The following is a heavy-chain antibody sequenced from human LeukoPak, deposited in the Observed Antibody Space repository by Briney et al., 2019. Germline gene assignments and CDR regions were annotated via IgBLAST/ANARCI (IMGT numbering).Heavy chain of an antibody. Sequence: GGSLRLSCAASGFTFSNYAVHWVRQAPGKGLEWVSSISRTSDYIFYADSVKGRFTISSDNAKNSLYLQMNSLRAEDTAVYYCERNVTSWAQGDDAFELCGQGTVVTVSS. CDR1: GFTFSNYA. CDR3: ERNVTSWAQGDDAFEL. D-gene: IGHD3-16*01. CDR2: ISRTSDYI. V-gene: IGHV3-21*01. J-gene: IGHJ3*01.